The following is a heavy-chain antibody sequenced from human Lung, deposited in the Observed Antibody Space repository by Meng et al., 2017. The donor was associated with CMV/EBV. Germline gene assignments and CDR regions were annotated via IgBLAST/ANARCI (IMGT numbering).Heavy chain of an antibody. D-gene: IGHD3-10*01. Sequence: QVQVPAAGPALVQPPEPLSLPCAVSGDSITNHNWGAWVRQPPGKGLEWIGEIPHRGSSAYNPSLKSRVSMSIDKSKNQFSLKLTSVTAADTAVYHCLRRSGGSVWGQGTLVTVSS. V-gene: IGHV4-4*03. CDR2: IPHRGSS. CDR1: GDSITNHNW. J-gene: IGHJ1*01. CDR3: LRRSGGSV.